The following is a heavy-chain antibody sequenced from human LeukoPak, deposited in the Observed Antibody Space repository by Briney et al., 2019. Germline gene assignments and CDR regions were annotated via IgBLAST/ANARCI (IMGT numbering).Heavy chain of an antibody. CDR2: IWYDGSKK. D-gene: IGHD2-2*01. V-gene: IGHV3-33*08. J-gene: IGHJ4*02. CDR3: VRDCSSASCYYFDY. Sequence: GGSLRLSCAASGFPFSSYGMHWVRQAAGKGLEWVAVIWYDGSKKYYADSVRGRFTISRDNSKNTLYLQMNSLRAEDTAVYYCVRDCSSASCYYFDYWGQGTLVTVSS. CDR1: GFPFSSYG.